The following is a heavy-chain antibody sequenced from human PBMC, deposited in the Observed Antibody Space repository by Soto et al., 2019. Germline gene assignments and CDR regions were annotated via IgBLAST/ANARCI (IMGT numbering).Heavy chain of an antibody. Sequence: SETLSLTCTVSGGSISSGDYYWSWIRQPPGKGLEWIGYIYYSGSTYYNPSLKSRVTISVDTSKNQFSLKLSSVTAADTAVYYCARDRSAMCGGGSCYEGRGIDYWGQGTLVTVSS. J-gene: IGHJ4*02. D-gene: IGHD2-15*01. CDR2: IYYSGST. CDR3: ARDRSAMCGGGSCYEGRGIDY. CDR1: GGSISSGDYY. V-gene: IGHV4-30-4*01.